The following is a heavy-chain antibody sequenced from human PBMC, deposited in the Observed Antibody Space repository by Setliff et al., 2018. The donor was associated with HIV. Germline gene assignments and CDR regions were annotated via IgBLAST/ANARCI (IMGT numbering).Heavy chain of an antibody. CDR1: GHTFTNVD. J-gene: IGHJ6*04. Sequence: ASVKVSCKASGHTFTNVDIHWLRRATGQGLEWMGWMNPNTGVSGYALKFRARVTMTRDTSTSTAYMELSSLTSEDTAVYYCARGKGVGGVVITGGLDVWGKGTTVTVSS. CDR2: MNPNTGVS. CDR3: ARGKGVGGVVITGGLDV. V-gene: IGHV1-8*01. D-gene: IGHD3-10*01.